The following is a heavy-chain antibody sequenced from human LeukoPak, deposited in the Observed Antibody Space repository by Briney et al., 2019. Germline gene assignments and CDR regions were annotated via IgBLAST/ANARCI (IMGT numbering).Heavy chain of an antibody. CDR1: GYTFTSNY. J-gene: IGHJ4*02. CDR3: ARASDFWSGYYTAVTYFDY. V-gene: IGHV1-46*01. Sequence: ASVKVSCKAFGYTFTSNYMHWVRQAPGQGPEWMGVISPSGGSTTYAQKFQGRVTLTRDMSTSTDYLELSSLRSEDTAVYYCARASDFWSGYYTAVTYFDYWGQGTLVTVSS. D-gene: IGHD3-3*01. CDR2: ISPSGGST.